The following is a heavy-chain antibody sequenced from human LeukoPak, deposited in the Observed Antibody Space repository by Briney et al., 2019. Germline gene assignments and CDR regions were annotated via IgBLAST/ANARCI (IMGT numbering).Heavy chain of an antibody. J-gene: IGHJ3*02. Sequence: ASVKVSCKASGYIFTDYYIHWVRQAPGQGLEWMGWTNPNSGGAHFTQKFQGRVTMTSDTSISTGYMEMSSLRSDDTAVYYCARGNIPDAFHIWGQGTRVTVSS. D-gene: IGHD2-2*02. V-gene: IGHV1-2*02. CDR3: ARGNIPDAFHI. CDR2: TNPNSGGA. CDR1: GYIFTDYY.